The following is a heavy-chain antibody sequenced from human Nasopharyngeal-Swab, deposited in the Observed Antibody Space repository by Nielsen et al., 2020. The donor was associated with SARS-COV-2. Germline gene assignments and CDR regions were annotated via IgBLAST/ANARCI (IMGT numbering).Heavy chain of an antibody. Sequence: GGSLRLSCAASGFTFSNFRMNWVRQAPGKGLEWVSCISSNSDTKYYADSVNGRFTISRDNAKNSLYLQMNSLRHEDTAVYYCASGTYDNAPGWGQGTLVTVSS. CDR1: GFTFSNFR. J-gene: IGHJ4*02. D-gene: IGHD1-1*01. V-gene: IGHV3-48*02. CDR2: ISSNSDTK. CDR3: ASGTYDNAPG.